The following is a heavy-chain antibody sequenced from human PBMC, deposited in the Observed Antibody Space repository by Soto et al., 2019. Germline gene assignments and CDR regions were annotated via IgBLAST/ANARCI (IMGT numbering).Heavy chain of an antibody. D-gene: IGHD2-15*01. CDR3: ARERETPLGFDY. CDR1: GGTFSSYT. V-gene: IGHV1-69*08. J-gene: IGHJ4*02. CDR2: IIPIIGIA. Sequence: QVQLVQSGAEVQKPGSSVKVSCKASGGTFSSYTISWVRQATGQGLEWMGRIIPIIGIANHAQKFQGKVTITADKSTSTAYIELSSLRSEDTAVYYCARERETPLGFDYWGQETLVTVSS.